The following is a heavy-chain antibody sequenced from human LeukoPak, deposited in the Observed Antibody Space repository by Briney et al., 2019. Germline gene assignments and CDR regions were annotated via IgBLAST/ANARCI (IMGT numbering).Heavy chain of an antibody. J-gene: IGHJ1*01. D-gene: IGHD3-22*01. CDR1: GYTFTSYY. CDR3: ARGPREYYYDSTGYYGFAEYFQY. CDR2: TNPSGGST. V-gene: IGHV1-46*01. Sequence: ASVKVSCKASGYTFTSYYMHWVRQAPGQGLEWMGITNPSGGSTYYAQKFQGRVTMTRDMSTSTVYMELSSLRSEDTAVYYCARGPREYYYDSTGYYGFAEYFQYWGQGTLVTVSS.